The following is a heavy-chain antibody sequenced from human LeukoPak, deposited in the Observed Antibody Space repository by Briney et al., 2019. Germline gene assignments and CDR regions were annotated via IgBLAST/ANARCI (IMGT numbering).Heavy chain of an antibody. CDR3: ARTTYYYGSGSSRTFDY. CDR1: GGSISSYY. D-gene: IGHD3-10*01. CDR2: IYYSGST. Sequence: PSETLSLTCTVSGGSISSYYWSWIRQPPGKGLEWIGYIYYSGSTNYNPSLKSRVTISVDTSKSQFSLKLSSVTAADTAVYYCARTTYYYGSGSSRTFDYWGQGTLVTVSS. V-gene: IGHV4-59*01. J-gene: IGHJ4*02.